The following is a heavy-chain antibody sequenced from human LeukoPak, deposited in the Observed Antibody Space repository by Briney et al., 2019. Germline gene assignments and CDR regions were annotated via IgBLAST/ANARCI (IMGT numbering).Heavy chain of an antibody. CDR1: GFTFSVYY. CDR2: ISSSGSTI. J-gene: IGHJ6*02. V-gene: IGHV3-11*01. Sequence: GGSLRLSCAASGFTFSVYYMSWIRGAPGEGVEWVLYISSSGSTIYYADSVRGRFTISRDNAKNSLYLQMNSLRAEDTAVYYCARSYYYGSGSYDYYYGMGVWGQGTTVTVSS. D-gene: IGHD3-10*01. CDR3: ARSYYYGSGSYDYYYGMGV.